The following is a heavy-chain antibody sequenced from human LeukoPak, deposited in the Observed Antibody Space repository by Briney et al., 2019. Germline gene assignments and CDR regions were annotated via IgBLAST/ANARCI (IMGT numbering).Heavy chain of an antibody. CDR2: ISYDGSNK. J-gene: IGHJ6*02. V-gene: IGHV3-30*18. CDR1: GFTFSSYG. Sequence: PGGSLRPSCAASGFTFSSYGMHWVRQAPGKGLEWVAVISYDGSNKYYADSVKGRFTISRDNSKNTLYLQMNSLRAEDTAVYYCAKDPSIAAAGTGGYYYYGMDVWGQGTTVTVSS. CDR3: AKDPSIAAAGTGGYYYYGMDV. D-gene: IGHD6-13*01.